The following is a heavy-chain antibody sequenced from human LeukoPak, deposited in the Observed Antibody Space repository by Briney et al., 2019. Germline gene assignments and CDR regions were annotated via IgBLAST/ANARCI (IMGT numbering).Heavy chain of an antibody. CDR1: GFTFSSYA. CDR3: ARAETYYYDSSGYYPDY. Sequence: GGSLRLSCAASGFTFSSYAMPGVRQAPGKGREGGGFILYNGSNKYYADSVKGRFTISRDNSKNTLYLQMNSLRAEDTAVYYCARAETYYYDSSGYYPDYWGQGTLVTVSS. J-gene: IGHJ4*02. D-gene: IGHD3-22*01. CDR2: ILYNGSNK. V-gene: IGHV3-30*04.